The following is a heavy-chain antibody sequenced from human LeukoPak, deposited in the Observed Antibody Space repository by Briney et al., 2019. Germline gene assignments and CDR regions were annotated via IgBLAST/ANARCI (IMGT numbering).Heavy chain of an antibody. Sequence: GGSLRLSCAASGFIFSNYALMWLRQSPGKGLEWVSAIRGSGGGTFYADSVRGRFTISRDNSKNTLYLQMNGLRAEDTAVYYCARDPNGDYIGAFDMWGRGTLVTVSS. D-gene: IGHD4-17*01. V-gene: IGHV3-23*01. J-gene: IGHJ3*02. CDR3: ARDPNGDYIGAFDM. CDR2: IRGSGGGT. CDR1: GFIFSNYA.